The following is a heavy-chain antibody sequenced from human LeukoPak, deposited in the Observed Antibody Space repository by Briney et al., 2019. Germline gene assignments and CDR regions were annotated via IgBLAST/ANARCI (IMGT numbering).Heavy chain of an antibody. V-gene: IGHV3-33*01. D-gene: IGHD3-3*01. J-gene: IGHJ4*02. CDR3: ASGTKPYESPLDN. CDR2: SWYDGFKD. CDR1: GITFSRLG. Sequence: GGSLRISCEATGITFSRLGMHWVRQAPGKRLQWLAISWYDGFKDFYADSVKGRFTISRDDSKNTLYLQMNGLRREDTAVYYCASGTKPYESPLDNWGQGTLATVPS.